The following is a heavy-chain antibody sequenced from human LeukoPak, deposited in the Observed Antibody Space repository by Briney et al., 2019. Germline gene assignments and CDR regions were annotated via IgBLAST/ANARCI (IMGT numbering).Heavy chain of an antibody. J-gene: IGHJ4*02. CDR3: ARRRGVTFGDFDC. CDR1: GFTFSSYA. CDR2: FSGSGGSI. D-gene: IGHD3-10*01. Sequence: PGGSLRLSCVASGFTFSSYAMSWVRQAPGKGLEWVSSFSGSGGSIYYADSVKGRFTISRDNSKNTLYLQMNSLRGEDAAVYYCARRRGVTFGDFDCWGQGTLVTVSS. V-gene: IGHV3-23*01.